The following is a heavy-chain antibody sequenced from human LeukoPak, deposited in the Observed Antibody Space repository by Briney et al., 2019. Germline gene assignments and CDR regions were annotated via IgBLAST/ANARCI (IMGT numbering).Heavy chain of an antibody. CDR3: ARVPCMTVAGGRHYDGMDV. CDR2: IYHSGST. V-gene: IGHV4-4*02. CDR1: GGSISSSNW. Sequence: SETLSLTCAVSGGSISSSNWWSWVRQPPGKGLEWIGEIYHSGSTNYNPSLKSRVTISVDKSKNQFSLKLSSVTAADTAVYYWARVPCMTVAGGRHYDGMDVWGKGTTVTVSS. J-gene: IGHJ6*04. D-gene: IGHD6-19*01.